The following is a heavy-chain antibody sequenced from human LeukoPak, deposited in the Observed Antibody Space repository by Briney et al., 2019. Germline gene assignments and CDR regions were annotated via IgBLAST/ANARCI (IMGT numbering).Heavy chain of an antibody. D-gene: IGHD1-26*01. CDR1: GVSISSYY. Sequence: SETLSLTCTVSGVSISSYYWSWIRQPAGKGLEWIGRIYTSGSTNYNPSLKSRVTMSVDTSKNQFSLKLSSVTAADTAVYYCARDSSYSGSTNWFDPWGQGTLVTVSS. CDR2: IYTSGST. V-gene: IGHV4-4*07. CDR3: ARDSSYSGSTNWFDP. J-gene: IGHJ5*02.